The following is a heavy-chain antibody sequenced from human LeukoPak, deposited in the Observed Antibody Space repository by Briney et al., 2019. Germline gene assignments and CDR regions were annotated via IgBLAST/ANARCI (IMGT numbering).Heavy chain of an antibody. J-gene: IGHJ6*02. Sequence: QPGRSLRLSCAASGFTFSSCAMHWVRQAPGKGLEWVAVISYDGSNKYYADSVKGRFTISRDNSKNTLYLQMNSLRAEDTAVYYCARDINAYYYGSGRVYGMDVWGQGTTVTVSS. CDR1: GFTFSSCA. CDR2: ISYDGSNK. CDR3: ARDINAYYYGSGRVYGMDV. D-gene: IGHD3-10*01. V-gene: IGHV3-30*04.